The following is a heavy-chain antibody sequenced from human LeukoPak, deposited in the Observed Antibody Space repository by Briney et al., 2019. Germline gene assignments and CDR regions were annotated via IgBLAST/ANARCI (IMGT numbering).Heavy chain of an antibody. CDR1: GGSISSYY. D-gene: IGHD3-3*01. CDR2: IYYSGST. J-gene: IGHJ4*02. V-gene: IGHV4-59*01. Sequence: KTSETLSLTCTVSGGSISSYYWSWIRQPPGKGLEWIGYIYYSGSTNYNPSLKSRVTISVDTSKNQFSLELSSVTAADTAVYYCARSLYYDFWSGYYFDYWGQGTLVTVSS. CDR3: ARSLYYDFWSGYYFDY.